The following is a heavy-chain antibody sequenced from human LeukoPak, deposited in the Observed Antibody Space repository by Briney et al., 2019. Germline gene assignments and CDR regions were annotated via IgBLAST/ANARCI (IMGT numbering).Heavy chain of an antibody. V-gene: IGHV4-39*02. D-gene: IGHD5-18*01. CDR1: GGSISSSSYY. CDR3: AREGYSPFFDY. Sequence: PSETLSLTCTVSGGSISSSSYYWGWIRQPPGKGLEWIGSIYYSGSTYYNPSRKSRVTISVDTSKNQFSLKLSSVTAADTAVYYCAREGYSPFFDYWGQGTLVTVSS. CDR2: IYYSGST. J-gene: IGHJ4*02.